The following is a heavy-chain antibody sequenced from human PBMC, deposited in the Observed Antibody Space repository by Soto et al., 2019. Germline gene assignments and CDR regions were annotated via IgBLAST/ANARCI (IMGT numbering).Heavy chain of an antibody. J-gene: IGHJ3*02. Sequence: ASVKVSCKASGYTFTGYYMHWVRQAPGQGLEWMGWINPNSGGTNYAQKCQGWVTMTRDTSISTAYMELSRLRSDDTAVYYCARATESTGDTDDAFDIWGQGTMVTVSS. CDR1: GYTFTGYY. CDR3: ARATESTGDTDDAFDI. V-gene: IGHV1-2*04. CDR2: INPNSGGT. D-gene: IGHD7-27*01.